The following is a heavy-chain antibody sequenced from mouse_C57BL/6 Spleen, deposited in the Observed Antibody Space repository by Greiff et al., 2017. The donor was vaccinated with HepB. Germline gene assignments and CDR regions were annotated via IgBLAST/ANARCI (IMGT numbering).Heavy chain of an antibody. CDR3: ARRGDYQWYFDY. J-gene: IGHJ2*01. Sequence: EVKLMESGPGIVKPSQSLSLTCSVTGYPITSGYYWNWIRQFPGNKLEWMGYISYDGSNNYNPSLKNRISITRDTSQNQFFLKLNSVTTEDTATYYCARRGDYQWYFDYWGQGTTLTVSS. V-gene: IGHV3-6*01. CDR2: ISYDGSN. CDR1: GYPITSGYY. D-gene: IGHD2-4*01.